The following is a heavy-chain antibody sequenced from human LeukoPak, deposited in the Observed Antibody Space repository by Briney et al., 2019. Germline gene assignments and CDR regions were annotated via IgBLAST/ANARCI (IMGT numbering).Heavy chain of an antibody. D-gene: IGHD6-6*01. CDR3: ARAWYSSSSPVWFDP. Sequence: PSETLSLTCTVSGGSISSGSYYWGWIRQPPGKGLEWIGSIYYSGSTYYNPSLKSRVTISVDTSKSQFSLKLSSVTAADTAVYYCARAWYSSSSPVWFDPWGQGTLVTVSS. CDR1: GGSISSGSYY. CDR2: IYYSGST. V-gene: IGHV4-39*07. J-gene: IGHJ5*02.